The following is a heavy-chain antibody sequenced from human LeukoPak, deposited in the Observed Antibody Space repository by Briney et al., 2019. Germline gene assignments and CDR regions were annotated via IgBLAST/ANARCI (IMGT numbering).Heavy chain of an antibody. CDR2: IYYSGST. V-gene: IGHV4-59*12. Sequence: PSETLSLTCTVSGGSISSYYWSWIRQPPGKGLEWIGYIYYSGSTNYNPSLKSRVTISVDTSKNQFSLKLSSVTAADTAVYYCARGTDYYYMDVWGKGTTATVSS. J-gene: IGHJ6*03. CDR3: ARGTDYYYMDV. CDR1: GGSISSYY.